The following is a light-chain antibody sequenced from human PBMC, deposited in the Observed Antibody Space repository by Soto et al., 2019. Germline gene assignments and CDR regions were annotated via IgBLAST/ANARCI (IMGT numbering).Light chain of an antibody. CDR1: ESITDF. CDR3: QQNFSPFVT. CDR2: SAS. V-gene: IGKV1-39*01. J-gene: IGKJ4*01. Sequence: DIQMIQSPPSLSASVGDRVTITCRASESITDFLNWYQLKPGKAPKLLIYSASNLQPGVPSRFSGSGFGTDFTLTLRGLQHEDSATYYCQQNFSPFVTFGAGTKVEV.